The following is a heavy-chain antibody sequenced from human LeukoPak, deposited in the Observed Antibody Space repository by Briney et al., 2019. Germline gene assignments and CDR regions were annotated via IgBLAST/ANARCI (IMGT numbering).Heavy chain of an antibody. CDR3: TRDVARPKTFPLWFGELLEGDAFDI. CDR2: IRSKAYGGTT. D-gene: IGHD3-10*01. V-gene: IGHV3-49*03. J-gene: IGHJ3*02. CDR1: GFTFGDYA. Sequence: GGSLRLSCTASGFTFGDYAMSWFRQAPGKGLEWVGFIRSKAYGGTTEYAASVKGRFTISRDDSKSIAYLQMNSLKTEDTAVYYCTRDVARPKTFPLWFGELLEGDAFDIWGQGTMVTVSS.